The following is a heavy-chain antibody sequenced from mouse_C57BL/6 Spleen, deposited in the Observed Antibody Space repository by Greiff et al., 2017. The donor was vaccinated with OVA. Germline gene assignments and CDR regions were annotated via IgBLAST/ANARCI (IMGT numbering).Heavy chain of an antibody. D-gene: IGHD1-1*01. CDR3: AKWGTTVIATEWYDIDC. J-gene: IGHJ4*01. CDR1: GYTFTGYT. V-gene: IGHV1-4*01. Sequence: QVQLQQSGAELVRPGASVKMSCKASGYTFTGYTMHWVKQRPGQGLEWIGYIKPSSGDTKYNQKFKDKATLTADKSSSTAYMQLISLTSEDTAVYYCAKWGTTVIATEWYDIDCWGTGTTVTVAS. CDR2: IKPSSGDT.